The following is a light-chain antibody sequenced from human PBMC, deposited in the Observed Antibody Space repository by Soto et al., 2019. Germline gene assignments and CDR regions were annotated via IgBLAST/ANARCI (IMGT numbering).Light chain of an antibody. CDR1: QSVSSN. V-gene: IGKV3-15*01. J-gene: IGKJ1*01. CDR3: HQYNNWQT. CDR2: GAS. Sequence: EIVMTQSPATLSVSPGERATLSCRASQSVSSNLAWYQQKPGQAPRLLIYGASTRATGIPAMFSGSGSGTEFTLTISSLQSEDFAVYYCHQYNNWQTFGQGTKVEIK.